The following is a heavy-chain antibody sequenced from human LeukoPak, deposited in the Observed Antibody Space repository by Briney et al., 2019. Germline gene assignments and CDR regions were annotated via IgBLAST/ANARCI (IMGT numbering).Heavy chain of an antibody. CDR1: GGSISSYY. V-gene: IGHV4-59*01. CDR3: ARELRFGAFDI. J-gene: IGHJ3*02. Sequence: SETLCLTCTVSGGSISSYYWSWIRQPPGKGLEWIGYIYYSGSTNYNPSLKSRVTISVDTSKNQFSLKLSSVTAADTAVYYCARELRFGAFDIWGQGTMVTVSS. CDR2: IYYSGST. D-gene: IGHD3-10*01.